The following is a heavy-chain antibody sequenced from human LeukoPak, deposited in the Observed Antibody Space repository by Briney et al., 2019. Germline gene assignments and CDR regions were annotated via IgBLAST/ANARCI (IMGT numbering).Heavy chain of an antibody. CDR2: THSGGNT. V-gene: IGHV3-NL1*01. CDR1: GFTFSSYG. J-gene: IGHJ6*02. CDR3: ARDRPFGGVIDGMDV. Sequence: PGGSLRLSCAASGFTFSSYGMHWVRQAPGKGLEWVSVTHSGGNTYYGDSVKGRFFISRDSSENTLYLQMNSLTAEDTAVYYCARDRPFGGVIDGMDVWGQGTTVTVSS. D-gene: IGHD3-16*02.